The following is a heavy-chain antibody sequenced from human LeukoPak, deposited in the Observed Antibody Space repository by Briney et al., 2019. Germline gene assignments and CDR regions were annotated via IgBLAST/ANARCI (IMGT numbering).Heavy chain of an antibody. Sequence: SETLSLTCTVSGGSISSSSYYWGWIRQPPGKGLEWIGNNYYSGTTYYNPSLKSRLTISMDTSKNQFSLNLSSVTAADTAVYYCVRRRGITPNWFDPWGQGTLVTVSS. V-gene: IGHV4-39*01. J-gene: IGHJ5*02. D-gene: IGHD3-10*01. CDR3: VRRRGITPNWFDP. CDR1: GGSISSSSYY. CDR2: NYYSGTT.